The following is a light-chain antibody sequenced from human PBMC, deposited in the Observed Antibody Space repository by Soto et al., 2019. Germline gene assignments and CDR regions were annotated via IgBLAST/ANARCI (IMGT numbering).Light chain of an antibody. V-gene: IGKV1D-16*01. CDR3: QQYNTFPFT. J-gene: IGKJ3*01. CDR1: QHINNW. CDR2: AAS. Sequence: DVQMTQSPSSLSASIGDRVTITCRASQHINNWLAWYHQKPEKAPKSLIYAASSLQSGVPSRFSGSGSGTDFTLTINNLQPEDIGTFYCQQYNTFPFTFGPGTKVEIK.